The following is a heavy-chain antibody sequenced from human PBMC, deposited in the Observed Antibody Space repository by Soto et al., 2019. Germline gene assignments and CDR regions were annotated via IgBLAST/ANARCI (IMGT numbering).Heavy chain of an antibody. CDR1: GFTFSSYG. V-gene: IGHV3-30*18. CDR3: AKDAPYYYDSSGYYGPFDY. J-gene: IGHJ4*02. D-gene: IGHD3-22*01. Sequence: GGSLRLSCASSGFTFSSYGIHWVRQAPGKGLEWVALISYDGSNKYYADSVKGRFTISRDNSKNTLYLQMNSLRAEDTAMYYCAKDAPYYYDSSGYYGPFDYWGQGTLVTVSS. CDR2: ISYDGSNK.